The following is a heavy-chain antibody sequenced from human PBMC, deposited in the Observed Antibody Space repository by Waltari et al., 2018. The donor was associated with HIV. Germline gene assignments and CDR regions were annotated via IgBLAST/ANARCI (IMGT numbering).Heavy chain of an antibody. V-gene: IGHV3-9*01. CDR3: AKGTHPLRWQDYYMDV. J-gene: IGHJ6*03. CDR1: GFTFDDCA. CDR2: IGWNSGSI. D-gene: IGHD5-12*01. Sequence: EVQLVESGGDLVQPGRSLRLSCAASGFTFDDCAMHWVRQAPGKGLEWVSGIGWNSGSIAYADSVKGRFTISRDNAKNSLYLQMESLRDEDTALYYCAKGTHPLRWQDYYMDVWGKGTTVTVSS.